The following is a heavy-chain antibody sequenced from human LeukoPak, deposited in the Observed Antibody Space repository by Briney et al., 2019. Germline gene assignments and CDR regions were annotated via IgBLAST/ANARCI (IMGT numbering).Heavy chain of an antibody. Sequence: GGSLRLSCAASGFTFSSYEMNWVRQAPGKGLEWVSYISSSGTTIYYADSVKGRFTISRDNAKNSLYLQMNSLRAEDTAIYYCPREDYDVSTGYYTYYFDYWGQGTLVTVSS. CDR3: PREDYDVSTGYYTYYFDY. J-gene: IGHJ4*02. CDR1: GFTFSSYE. D-gene: IGHD3-9*01. CDR2: ISSSGTTI. V-gene: IGHV3-48*03.